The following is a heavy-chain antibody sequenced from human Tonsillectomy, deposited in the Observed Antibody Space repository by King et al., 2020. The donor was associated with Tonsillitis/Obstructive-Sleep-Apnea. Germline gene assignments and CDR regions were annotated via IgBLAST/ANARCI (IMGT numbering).Heavy chain of an antibody. CDR1: GYTFIGYY. Sequence: QLVQSGAEVKKPGASVKVSCWASGYTFIGYYVHWVRQAPGQGPECVGWINPNTGDTNYVQKFQGRVTMTRDTSISTAYMELNRVRSDDTAVYYCARGGAVAGAPSDYWGQGTLVIVSS. V-gene: IGHV1-2*02. D-gene: IGHD6-19*01. J-gene: IGHJ4*02. CDR2: INPNTGDT. CDR3: ARGGAVAGAPSDY.